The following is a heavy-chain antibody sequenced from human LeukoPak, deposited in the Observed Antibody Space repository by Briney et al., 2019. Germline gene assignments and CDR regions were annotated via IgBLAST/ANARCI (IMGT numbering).Heavy chain of an antibody. V-gene: IGHV3-7*03. CDR3: AKDRVWFGEHYFDY. CDR2: IKQDGSEK. D-gene: IGHD3-10*01. Sequence: GGSLRLSGAASGFTFSSYWMSWVRQAPGKGLEWVANIKQDGSEKYYVDSVKGRFTISRDNSKNTLYLQMNSLRAEDTAVYYCAKDRVWFGEHYFDYWGQGTLVTVSS. CDR1: GFTFSSYW. J-gene: IGHJ4*02.